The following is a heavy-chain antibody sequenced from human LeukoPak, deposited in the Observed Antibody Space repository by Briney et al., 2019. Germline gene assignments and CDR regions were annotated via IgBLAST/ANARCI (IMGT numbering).Heavy chain of an antibody. CDR1: GFTFSSYS. V-gene: IGHV3-21*01. Sequence: GGSLRLSCAASGFTFSSYSMNWVRQAPGKGLEWVSSISSSSYIYYADSVKGRFTISRDNAKNSLYLQMNSLRAEDTAVYYCATDLQQPPAYYYYGMDVWGQGTTVTVSS. J-gene: IGHJ6*02. CDR2: ISSSSYI. D-gene: IGHD6-13*01. CDR3: ATDLQQPPAYYYYGMDV.